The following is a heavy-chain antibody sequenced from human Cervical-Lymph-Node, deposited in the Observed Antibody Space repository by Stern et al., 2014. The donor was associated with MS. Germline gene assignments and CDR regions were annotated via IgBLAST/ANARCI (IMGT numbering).Heavy chain of an antibody. CDR2: IIPIFGTA. J-gene: IGHJ6*02. D-gene: IGHD2-21*01. Sequence: VQMVQSGAEAKKPGSSVKVSCRTSGGTFSNSAFSWIRQAPGQGLEWMGAIIPIFGTATYAQRFQGRVTISAHESTNTAYMELSSLRSEDTAVYYCATSAGFYSAMDVWGPGTTVAVSS. CDR1: GGTFSNSA. V-gene: IGHV1-69*01. CDR3: ATSAGFYSAMDV.